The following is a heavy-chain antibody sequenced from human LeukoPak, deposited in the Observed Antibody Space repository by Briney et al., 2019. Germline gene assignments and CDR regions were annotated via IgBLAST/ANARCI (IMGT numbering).Heavy chain of an antibody. CDR2: IYHSGSA. V-gene: IGHV4-4*02. Sequence: SETLSLTCGVSGGSISSNNWWSWVRQPPGQGLEWIGEIYHSGSANYNPSLKSRVTISVDKSKNQLSLKLSSVTAADTAVYYCARESSWHDYWGQGTLVTVSS. CDR1: GGSISSNNW. D-gene: IGHD6-13*01. J-gene: IGHJ4*02. CDR3: ARESSWHDY.